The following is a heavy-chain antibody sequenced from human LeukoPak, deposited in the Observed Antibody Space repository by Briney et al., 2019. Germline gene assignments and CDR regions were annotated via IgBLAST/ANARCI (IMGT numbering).Heavy chain of an antibody. J-gene: IGHJ4*02. D-gene: IGHD1-7*01. CDR2: ISGDGGIT. CDR3: ARGLTGTGTTGTDY. Sequence: GGSLRLSCAASEFTFSTYAMSWVRQAPGKGREWVSGISGDGGITYYAGSVRGRFTISRDNSKNTLFLQMNSLRAEDTAVNYCARGLTGTGTTGTDYWGEGTLVTVSP. CDR1: EFTFSTYA. V-gene: IGHV3-23*01.